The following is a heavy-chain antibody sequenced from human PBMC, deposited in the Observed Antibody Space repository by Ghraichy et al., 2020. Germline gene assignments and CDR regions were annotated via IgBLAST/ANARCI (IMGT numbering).Heavy chain of an antibody. D-gene: IGHD2-15*01. CDR1: GFALSGFG. Sequence: GGSRRLSCVGSGFALSGFGMNWVRQSPGKGLEWVSYSSSSGRSTFYADSVKGRFTISRDNAKNSLSLQMNSLRDEDTAVYYCARASMVVRFYYYNGMDVWGQGTTVTVSS. V-gene: IGHV3-48*02. CDR3: ARASMVVRFYYYNGMDV. CDR2: SSSSGRST. J-gene: IGHJ6*02.